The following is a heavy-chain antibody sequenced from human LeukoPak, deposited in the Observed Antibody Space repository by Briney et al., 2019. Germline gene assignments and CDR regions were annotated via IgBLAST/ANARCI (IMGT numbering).Heavy chain of an antibody. CDR2: VKSKSDGGTI. D-gene: IGHD6-19*01. CDR3: AKEDSSAWYDGFDY. Sequence: GGSLRLSCATSGFSFSNAWMRWVRQAPGKGLEWVGRVKSKSDGGTIDYAAPVKGRFTISRDDSKDTLHLQMNSLKTEDTAVYYCAKEDSSAWYDGFDYWGQGTLVTVS. CDR1: GFSFSNAW. J-gene: IGHJ4*02. V-gene: IGHV3-15*01.